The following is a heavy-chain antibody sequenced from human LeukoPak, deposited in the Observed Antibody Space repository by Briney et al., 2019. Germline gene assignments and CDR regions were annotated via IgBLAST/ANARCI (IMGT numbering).Heavy chain of an antibody. J-gene: IGHJ4*02. V-gene: IGHV3-30*02. CDR2: IRYDGSNK. CDR3: ARDIAAAGLFFDY. Sequence: PGGSLRFSCAASGFTFSSYGMHWVRQAPGKGLEWVAFIRYDGSNKYYADSVKGRFTISRDNSKNTLYLQMNSLRAADTAVYYCARDIAAAGLFFDYWGQGALVTVSS. CDR1: GFTFSSYG. D-gene: IGHD6-13*01.